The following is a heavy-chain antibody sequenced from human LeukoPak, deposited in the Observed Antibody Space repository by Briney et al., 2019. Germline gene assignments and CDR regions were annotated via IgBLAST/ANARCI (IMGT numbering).Heavy chain of an antibody. V-gene: IGHV1-2*02. CDR2: INPNSGGT. CDR3: ARVGIYYDSSDPAGY. Sequence: ASVKVSCKASGYTFTGYYMHWVRQAPGQGLEWMGWINPNSGGTNYAQKFQGRVTMTRDTSISTAYMELSRLRSDDTAVYYCARVGIYYDSSDPAGYWGQGTLVTVSS. CDR1: GYTFTGYY. D-gene: IGHD3-22*01. J-gene: IGHJ4*02.